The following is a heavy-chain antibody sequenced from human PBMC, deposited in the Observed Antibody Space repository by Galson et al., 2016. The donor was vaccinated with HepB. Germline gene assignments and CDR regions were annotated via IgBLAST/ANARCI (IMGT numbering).Heavy chain of an antibody. Sequence: SLRLSCAAFGFTFSSYGMHWVRQAPGKGLEWVAVTSHDGKNKYHGDSVKGRCTISRDNSKNMVYLQMNSLRAEDTAVYYCAKGPRYWGSGVDYWGQGTLVTVSS. V-gene: IGHV3-30*18. CDR2: TSHDGKNK. CDR3: AKGPRYWGSGVDY. J-gene: IGHJ4*02. CDR1: GFTFSSYG. D-gene: IGHD7-27*01.